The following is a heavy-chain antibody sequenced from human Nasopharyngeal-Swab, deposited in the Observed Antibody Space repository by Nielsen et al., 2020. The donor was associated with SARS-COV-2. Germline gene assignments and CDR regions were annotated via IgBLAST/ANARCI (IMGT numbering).Heavy chain of an antibody. CDR3: ANSDFWSGYYKPHYYYYGMDV. V-gene: IGHV3-30*18. D-gene: IGHD3-3*01. Sequence: VRQAPGKGLEWVAVISYDGSNKYYADSVKGRFTISRDNSKNTLYLQTNSLRAEDTAVYYCANSDFWSGYYKPHYYYYGMDVWGQGTTVTVSS. J-gene: IGHJ6*02. CDR2: ISYDGSNK.